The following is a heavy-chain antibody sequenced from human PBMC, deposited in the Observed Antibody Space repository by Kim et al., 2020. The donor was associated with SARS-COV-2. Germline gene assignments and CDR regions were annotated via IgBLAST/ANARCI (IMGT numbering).Heavy chain of an antibody. Sequence: SETLSLTCTVSGGSISSSSYYWGWIRQPPGKGLEWIGSIYYSGSTYYNPSLKSRVTISVDTSKNQFSLKLRSVTAADTAVYYCARGGGYGVALEYWGQG. V-gene: IGHV4-39*07. D-gene: IGHD5-12*01. J-gene: IGHJ4*02. CDR2: IYYSGST. CDR1: GGSISSSSYY. CDR3: ARGGGYGVALEY.